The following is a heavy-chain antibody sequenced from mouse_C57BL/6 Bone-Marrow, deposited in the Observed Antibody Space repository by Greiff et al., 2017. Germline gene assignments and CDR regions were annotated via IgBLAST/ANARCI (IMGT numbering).Heavy chain of an antibody. Sequence: QVQLQQSGAELAKPGASVKLSCKASGYTFTSYWMHWVKQRPGQGLEWIGYINPSSGYTKYNQKFKDKATLTADKSSSTAYMQLSSLAYEDSAVYYCASLKLLRLYFDYWGQGTTLTVSS. CDR1: GYTFTSYW. CDR3: ASLKLLRLYFDY. J-gene: IGHJ2*01. V-gene: IGHV1-7*01. D-gene: IGHD1-1*01. CDR2: INPSSGYT.